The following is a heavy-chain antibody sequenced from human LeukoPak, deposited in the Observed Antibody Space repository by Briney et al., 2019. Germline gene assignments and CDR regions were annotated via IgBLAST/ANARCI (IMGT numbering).Heavy chain of an antibody. CDR1: GFTFSSYG. Sequence: GRSLRLSCAASGFTFSSYGMHWVRQAPGKGLEWVAVIWYDGSNKYYADSVKGRFTISRDNSKNTLYLQMNSLRAEDTAVYYCARDFGSRYWYFDLWGRGTLVTVSS. CDR2: IWYDGSNK. CDR3: ARDFGSRYWYFDL. D-gene: IGHD3-3*01. V-gene: IGHV3-33*01. J-gene: IGHJ2*01.